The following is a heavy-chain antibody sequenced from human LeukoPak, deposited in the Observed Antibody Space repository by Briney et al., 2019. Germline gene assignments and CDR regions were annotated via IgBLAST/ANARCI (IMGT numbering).Heavy chain of an antibody. J-gene: IGHJ4*02. CDR3: AGRDPRNTVDF. CDR1: GGSISSYY. CDR2: ISDIGSI. D-gene: IGHD2/OR15-2a*01. V-gene: IGHV4-59*08. Sequence: SETLSLTCTVSGGSISSYYWSWIRQPPGKGLEWIAYISDIGSINYNPSLKSRVTISLDTSKNQFSLKLSSVTAADTAVYYCAGRDPRNTVDFWGQGTLVTVSS.